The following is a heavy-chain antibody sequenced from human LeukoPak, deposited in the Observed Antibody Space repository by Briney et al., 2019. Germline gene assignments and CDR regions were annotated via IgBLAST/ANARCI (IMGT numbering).Heavy chain of an antibody. J-gene: IGHJ4*02. CDR3: ARDWNYFSC. CDR2: ISSSSGSI. D-gene: IGHD1-1*01. Sequence: PGGSLRLSCAASGFTFSSYWMSWVRQAPGKGLEWVPSISSSSGSIYYADSVKGRFTISRDNAKNSLYLQMKSLRVEDTAVYYCARDWNYFSCWGQGTLVTVSS. V-gene: IGHV3-21*01. CDR1: GFTFSSYW.